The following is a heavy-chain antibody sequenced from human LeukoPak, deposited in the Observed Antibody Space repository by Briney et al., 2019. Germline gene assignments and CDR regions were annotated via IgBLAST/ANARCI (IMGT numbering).Heavy chain of an antibody. Sequence: GGSLRLFCAASGFTFSSYAMSWVRQAPGKGLEWVSAISGSGGSTYYADSVKGRFTISRDNSKNTLYLQMNSLRAEDTAVYYCAKDGSYAPSAPFDYWGQGTLVTVSS. D-gene: IGHD1-26*01. CDR2: ISGSGGST. V-gene: IGHV3-23*01. CDR1: GFTFSSYA. CDR3: AKDGSYAPSAPFDY. J-gene: IGHJ4*02.